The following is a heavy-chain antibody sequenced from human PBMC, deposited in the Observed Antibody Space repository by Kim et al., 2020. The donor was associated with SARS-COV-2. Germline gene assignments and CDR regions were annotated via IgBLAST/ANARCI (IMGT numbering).Heavy chain of an antibody. CDR2: ISYDGSNK. CDR3: ANSESCGWYLMVHS. J-gene: IGHJ4*02. D-gene: IGHD6-19*01. V-gene: IGHV3-30*18. Sequence: GGSLRLSCAASGFTFSSYGMHWVHQAPGKGLEWVAVISYDGSNKYYADSVKGRFTISTDNSKNTLYLQMNSLRAEDTAVYNCANSESCGWYLMVHSWGQGTLVTASP. CDR1: GFTFSSYG.